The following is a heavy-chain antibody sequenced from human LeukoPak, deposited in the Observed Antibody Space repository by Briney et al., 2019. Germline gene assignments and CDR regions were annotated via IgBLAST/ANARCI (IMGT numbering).Heavy chain of an antibody. CDR1: GGSISSYY. CDR3: ARGEYYFDY. J-gene: IGHJ4*02. CDR2: IYYSGST. D-gene: IGHD2/OR15-2a*01. Sequence: SETLSPTCTVSGGSISSYYWSWIRQPPGKGLEWIGYIYYSGSTNYNPSLKSRVTISVDTSKNQFSLKLSSVTAADTAVYYCARGEYYFDYWGQGTLVTVSS. V-gene: IGHV4-59*01.